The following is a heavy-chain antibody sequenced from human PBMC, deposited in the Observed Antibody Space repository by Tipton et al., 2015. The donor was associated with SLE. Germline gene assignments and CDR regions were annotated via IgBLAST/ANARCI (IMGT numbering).Heavy chain of an antibody. D-gene: IGHD2-21*01. Sequence: TLSLTCTVSGGSISSGSYYWSWIRQPAGKGLGWIGYIYYSGSTNYNPSLKSRVTISVDTSKNQFSLKLSSVTAADTAVYYCARGGGDKDWFDPWGQGTLVTVSS. J-gene: IGHJ5*02. V-gene: IGHV4-61*10. CDR1: GGSISSGSYY. CDR2: IYYSGST. CDR3: ARGGGDKDWFDP.